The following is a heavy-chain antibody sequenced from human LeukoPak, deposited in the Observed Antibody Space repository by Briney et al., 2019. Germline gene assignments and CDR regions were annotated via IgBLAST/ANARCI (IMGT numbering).Heavy chain of an antibody. V-gene: IGHV3-48*04. CDR3: SIGGNMVPVASRGAYDY. D-gene: IGHD2-15*01. J-gene: IGHJ4*02. CDR1: GFPFNTYS. Sequence: GGSLRLSCAASGFPFNTYSMNWVRQAPGKGLEWVSYISSSSTATIYYADSVKGRFTISRDNAKTLLCLRMNNMRAEDTAVYCCSIGGNMVPVASRGAYDYWGQGTLVTVSS. CDR2: ISSSSTATI.